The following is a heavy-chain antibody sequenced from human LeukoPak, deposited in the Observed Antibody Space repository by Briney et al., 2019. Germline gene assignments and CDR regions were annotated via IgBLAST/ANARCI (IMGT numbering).Heavy chain of an antibody. V-gene: IGHV4-34*01. D-gene: IGHD2-21*02. CDR2: IYYSGST. CDR3: ARQRFPDHIVVVTAPHWFDP. J-gene: IGHJ5*02. Sequence: SETLSLTCAVYGGSFSGFHWSWIRQPPGKGLEWIGSIYYSGSTYYNPSLKSRVTISVDTSKNQFSLKLSSVTAADTAVYYCARQRFPDHIVVVTAPHWFDPWGQGTLVTVSS. CDR1: GGSFSGFH.